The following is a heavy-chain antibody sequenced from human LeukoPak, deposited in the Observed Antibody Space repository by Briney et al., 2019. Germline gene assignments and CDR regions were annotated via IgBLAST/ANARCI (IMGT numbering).Heavy chain of an antibody. CDR2: IYYSGST. V-gene: IGHV4-59*01. J-gene: IGHJ5*02. D-gene: IGHD6-13*01. CDR1: GGSISSYY. Sequence: SETLSLTCTVSGGSISSYYWSWIRQPPGKGLEWIGYIYYSGSTNYNPSLKSRVTISVDTSKNQFSLKLSSVTAADTAVYYCAXXRAAAGLNNWFDPWGQGTRVTVSS. CDR3: AXXRAAAGLNNWFDP.